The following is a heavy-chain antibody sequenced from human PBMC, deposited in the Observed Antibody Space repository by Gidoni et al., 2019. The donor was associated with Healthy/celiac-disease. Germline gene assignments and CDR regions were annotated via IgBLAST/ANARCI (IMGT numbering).Heavy chain of an antibody. Sequence: QVQLVESGGGLVKPGGSLRLSCAASGFTFRGYYMSWISQAPGKGLEWVSYISSSGSTIYDADSVKSRFTISRDNAKNSLYLQMNSLRAEDTAVYYCARDGYFYYYYYGMDVWGQGTTVTVSS. CDR1: GFTFRGYY. J-gene: IGHJ6*02. D-gene: IGHD5-18*01. V-gene: IGHV3-11*01. CDR3: ARDGYFYYYYYGMDV. CDR2: ISSSGSTI.